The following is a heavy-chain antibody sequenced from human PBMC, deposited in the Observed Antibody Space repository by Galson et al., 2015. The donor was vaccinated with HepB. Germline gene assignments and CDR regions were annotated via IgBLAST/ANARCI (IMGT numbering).Heavy chain of an antibody. V-gene: IGHV6-1*01. Sequence: CAISEDSVSSNSAAWNWVRQSPSRGLEWLGKTYYRSKWYNDYAVSVKSRITINPDTSMNQFSLQLNSVTPEDTAVYYCARGVRRYFDLWGRGTLVTVSS. CDR3: ARGVRRYFDL. CDR1: EDSVSSNSAA. CDR2: TYYRSKWYN. D-gene: IGHD1-14*01. J-gene: IGHJ2*01.